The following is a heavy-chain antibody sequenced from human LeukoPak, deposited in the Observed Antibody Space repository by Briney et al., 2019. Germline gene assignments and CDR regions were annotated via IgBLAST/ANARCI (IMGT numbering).Heavy chain of an antibody. J-gene: IGHJ4*02. CDR1: GFTFSSYS. CDR3: ARVFFSGRRVGPTTVTTFSRYYFDY. CDR2: ISSSSSYI. D-gene: IGHD4-17*01. Sequence: GGSLGLSCAASGFTFSSYSMNWVRQAPGKGLEWVSSISSSSSYIYYADSVKGRFTISRDNAKNSLYLQVNSLRAEDTAVCYCARVFFSGRRVGPTTVTTFSRYYFDYWGQGTLVTVSS. V-gene: IGHV3-21*01.